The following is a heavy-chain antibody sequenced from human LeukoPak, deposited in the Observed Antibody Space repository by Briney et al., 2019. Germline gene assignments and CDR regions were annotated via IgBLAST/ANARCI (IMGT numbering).Heavy chain of an antibody. CDR1: GFTFSSYA. Sequence: GGSLRLSCAASGFTFSSYATHWVRQAPGKGLEWVAVISYDESSKHADSVKGRFTISRDNFKNTLYLQMNSLRAEDTAVYYCARGAQADGYWGQGTLVTVSS. J-gene: IGHJ4*02. V-gene: IGHV3-30-3*01. D-gene: IGHD5-24*01. CDR2: ISYDESSK. CDR3: ARGAQADGY.